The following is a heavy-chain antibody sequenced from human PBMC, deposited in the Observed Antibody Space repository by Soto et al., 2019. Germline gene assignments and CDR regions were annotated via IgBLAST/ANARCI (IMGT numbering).Heavy chain of an antibody. D-gene: IGHD3-16*02. CDR1: GFTFSSYS. CDR3: ARFVTPPP. J-gene: IGHJ5*02. CDR2: ISSSSSYI. V-gene: IGHV3-21*01. Sequence: EVQLVESGGGLVKPGGSLRLSCAASGFTFSSYSMNWVRQAPGKGLEWVSSISSSSSYIYYADSVKGRFTISRDNAKNSLYLKMNPLRAGDRVVYNCARFVTPPPGGQGPLVTVPS.